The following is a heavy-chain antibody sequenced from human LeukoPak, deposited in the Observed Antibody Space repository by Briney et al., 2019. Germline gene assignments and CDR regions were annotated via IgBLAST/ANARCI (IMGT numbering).Heavy chain of an antibody. CDR3: AKGPAYYDILTGYDY. Sequence: GGSLRLSCAASGFTFSSYAMSWVRQAPGKGLEWVSAISGSGGSTYYADSVKGRFTISRDNSKNTLYLQMNSLRAEDTAVYYCAKGPAYYDILTGYDYWGQGTLVTVSS. V-gene: IGHV3-23*01. CDR2: ISGSGGST. D-gene: IGHD3-9*01. CDR1: GFTFSSYA. J-gene: IGHJ4*02.